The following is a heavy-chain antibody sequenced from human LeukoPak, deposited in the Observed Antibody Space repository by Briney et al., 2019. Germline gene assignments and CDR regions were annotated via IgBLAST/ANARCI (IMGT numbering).Heavy chain of an antibody. CDR1: GGSISSYY. J-gene: IGHJ5*02. CDR2: IYTSGST. D-gene: IGHD6-19*01. Sequence: SETLSLTCTVSGGSISSYYWSWIRQPPGKGLERIGYIYTSGSTNFNPSLKSRVTISVDTSKNQFSLKLSSVTAADTAVYYCARLVAVAEWFDPWGQGTLVTVSS. V-gene: IGHV4-4*09. CDR3: ARLVAVAEWFDP.